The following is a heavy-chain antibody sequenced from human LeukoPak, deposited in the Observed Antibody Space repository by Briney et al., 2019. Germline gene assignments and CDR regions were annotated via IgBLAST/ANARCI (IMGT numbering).Heavy chain of an antibody. CDR2: ISSSSSYI. CDR3: ARDRNEQWLVQVQNAN. D-gene: IGHD6-19*01. J-gene: IGHJ4*02. CDR1: GFTFSSYS. Sequence: GGSLRLSCAASGFTFSSYSMNWVRQAPGKGLEWVSSISSSSSYIYYADSVKGRFTISRDNAKNSLYLQMNSLRAEDTAVYYCARDRNEQWLVQVQNANWGQGTLVTVSS. V-gene: IGHV3-21*01.